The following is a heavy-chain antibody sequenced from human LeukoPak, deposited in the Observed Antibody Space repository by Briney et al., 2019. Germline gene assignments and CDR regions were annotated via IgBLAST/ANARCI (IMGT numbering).Heavy chain of an antibody. CDR2: IYYSGST. Sequence: PSETLSLTCAVSGGSISSSSYYWGWIRQPPGKGLEWIGSIYYSGSTYYNPSLKSRVTISVDTSKNQFSLKLSSVTAADTAMYYCARARNIHVFDIWGQGTTVIVSS. CDR3: ARARNIHVFDI. D-gene: IGHD2/OR15-2a*01. CDR1: GGSISSSSYY. J-gene: IGHJ3*02. V-gene: IGHV4-39*07.